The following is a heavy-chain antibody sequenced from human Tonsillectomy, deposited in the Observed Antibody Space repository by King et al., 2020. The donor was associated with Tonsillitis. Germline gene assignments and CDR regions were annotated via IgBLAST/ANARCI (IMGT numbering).Heavy chain of an antibody. CDR2: ISSSSSYI. CDR3: ARGQLLEWLLSAYYGMDV. D-gene: IGHD3-3*01. V-gene: IGHV3-21*01. Sequence: VQLVESGGGLVKPGGSLRLSCAASGFTFSSYSMNWVRQAPGKGLEWVSSISSSSSYIYYADSVKGRFTSSRDNAKNSLYLQMNSLRAEDTAVYYCARGQLLEWLLSAYYGMDVWGQGTTVTVSS. J-gene: IGHJ6*02. CDR1: GFTFSSYS.